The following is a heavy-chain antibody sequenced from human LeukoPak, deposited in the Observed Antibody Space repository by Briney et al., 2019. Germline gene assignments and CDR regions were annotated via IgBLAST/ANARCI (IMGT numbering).Heavy chain of an antibody. Sequence: PSVTLSLTCTVSGGSIRSYHWRWLRQPPGRGREWGGYIYYSGSTNYNPSLKSGVTISLDTSNTQFSLNMASVTAADTAVYFCATTWYYDTRGYLFDDWGHGTLVTVPS. CDR2: IYYSGST. J-gene: IGHJ4*01. CDR3: ATTWYYDTRGYLFDD. CDR1: GGSIRSYH. D-gene: IGHD3-22*01. V-gene: IGHV4-59*01.